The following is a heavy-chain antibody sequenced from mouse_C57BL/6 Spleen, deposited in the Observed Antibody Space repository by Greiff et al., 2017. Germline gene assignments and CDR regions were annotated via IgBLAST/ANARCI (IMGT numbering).Heavy chain of an antibody. D-gene: IGHD1-1*01. CDR1: GYTFTSYW. V-gene: IGHV1-72*01. J-gene: IGHJ2*01. Sequence: QVQLQQPGAELVKPGASVKLSCKASGYTFTSYWLHWVKQRPGRGLEWIGRIDPNSGGTKYTEKFKSKAILTVDKPSSTAYMQLSSLPSADSAVYYCARTTVAPFDYWGQGTTLTVSS. CDR3: ARTTVAPFDY. CDR2: IDPNSGGT.